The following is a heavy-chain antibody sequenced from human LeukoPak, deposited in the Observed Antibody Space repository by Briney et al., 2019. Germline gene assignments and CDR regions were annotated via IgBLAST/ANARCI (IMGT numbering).Heavy chain of an antibody. J-gene: IGHJ6*02. CDR1: GFTFSSYV. CDR2: VSGMGTNT. D-gene: IGHD6-6*01. V-gene: IGHV3-23*01. CDR3: AKYSSSSNYYYGMDV. Sequence: GGSLRLSCAAAGFTFSSYVMTWVRQAPGRGLEWVSSVSGMGTNTYYADSVKGRFTISRDNSKNTLYLQMNSLRAEDTAVYYCAKYSSSSNYYYGMDVWGQGTTITVSS.